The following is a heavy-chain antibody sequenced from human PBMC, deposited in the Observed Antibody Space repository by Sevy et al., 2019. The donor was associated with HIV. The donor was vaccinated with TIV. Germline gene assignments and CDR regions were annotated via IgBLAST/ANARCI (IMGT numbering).Heavy chain of an antibody. CDR1: GFTFSDYY. V-gene: IGHV3-11*01. Sequence: GGSLRLSCAASGFTFSDYYMSWIRQAPGKGLEWVSYISSSGSTIYYADSVKGRFTISRDNAKNALYLQMNGLRAEDTAVYYCARDGAHYDSSGYYYLTLPYYYGMDVWGQGTTVTVSS. D-gene: IGHD3-22*01. CDR2: ISSSGSTI. CDR3: ARDGAHYDSSGYYYLTLPYYYGMDV. J-gene: IGHJ6*02.